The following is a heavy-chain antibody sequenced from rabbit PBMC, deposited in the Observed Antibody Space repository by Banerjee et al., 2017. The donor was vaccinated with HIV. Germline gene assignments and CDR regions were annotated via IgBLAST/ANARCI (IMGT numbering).Heavy chain of an antibody. J-gene: IGHJ4*01. V-gene: IGHV1S40*01. CDR1: GFSFSTYY. D-gene: IGHD1-1*01. CDR3: ARGADSSGYNL. CDR2: TYAGSSGIT. Sequence: QSLEESGGDLVKPGASLTLTCTASGFSFSTYYMCWVRQAPGKGLEWIGCTYAGSSGITYYANWAKGRFTISKTSSTTVTLQMTSLTAADTATYFCARGADSSGYNLWGQGTLVTVS.